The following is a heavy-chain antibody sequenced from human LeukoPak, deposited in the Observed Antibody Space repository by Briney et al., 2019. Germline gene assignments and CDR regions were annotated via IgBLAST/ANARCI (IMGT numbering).Heavy chain of an antibody. Sequence: SETLSLTCAVSGGSISSGGYSWSWIRQPPGKGLEWIGYIYHSGSTYYNPSLKSRVTISVDRSKNQSSLKLSSVTAADTAVYYCARGGKIGYYDILTGFSPYYFDYWGQGTLVTVSS. V-gene: IGHV4-30-2*01. J-gene: IGHJ4*02. CDR1: GGSISSGGYS. D-gene: IGHD3-9*01. CDR3: ARGGKIGYYDILTGFSPYYFDY. CDR2: IYHSGST.